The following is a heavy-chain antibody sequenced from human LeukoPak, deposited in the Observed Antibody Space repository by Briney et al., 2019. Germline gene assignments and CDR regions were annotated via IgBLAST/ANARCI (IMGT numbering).Heavy chain of an antibody. CDR2: MKQDGSAK. V-gene: IGHV3-7*01. Sequence: GGSLRLSCAASGFTFNSYWMSWVRQAPGKGLEWVANMKQDGSAKYFVDSVKGRFTISRDNAKNSLYLQMNSLRAEDTAVYYCAREGDAFDIWGQGTMVTVSS. J-gene: IGHJ3*02. CDR3: AREGDAFDI. CDR1: GFTFNSYW.